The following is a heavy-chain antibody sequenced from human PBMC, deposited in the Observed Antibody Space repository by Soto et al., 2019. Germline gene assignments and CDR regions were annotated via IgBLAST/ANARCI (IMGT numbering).Heavy chain of an antibody. Sequence: GGSLRLSCAASGFTFSSYWMSWVRQAPGKGLEWVANIKQDGSEKYYVDSVKGRFTISRDNAKNSLYLQMNSLRAEDTAVYYCARGISSSWYNFYYYYGMDVWGQGTTVTVSS. CDR1: GFTFSSYW. J-gene: IGHJ6*02. CDR3: ARGISSSWYNFYYYYGMDV. CDR2: IKQDGSEK. D-gene: IGHD6-13*01. V-gene: IGHV3-7*03.